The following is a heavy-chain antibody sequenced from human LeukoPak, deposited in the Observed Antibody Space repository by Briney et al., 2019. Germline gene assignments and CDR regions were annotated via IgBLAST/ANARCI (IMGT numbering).Heavy chain of an antibody. D-gene: IGHD3-9*01. CDR2: ISSSGSTI. CDR1: GFTFSDYY. Sequence: PGGSLRLSCAASGFTFSDYYMSWIRQAPGKGLAGVSYISSSGSTIYYADSVKGRFTISRDNAKNSLYLQMNSLRAEDTAVYYCARGHYDILTGLVDYWGQGTLVTVSS. CDR3: ARGHYDILTGLVDY. J-gene: IGHJ4*02. V-gene: IGHV3-11*01.